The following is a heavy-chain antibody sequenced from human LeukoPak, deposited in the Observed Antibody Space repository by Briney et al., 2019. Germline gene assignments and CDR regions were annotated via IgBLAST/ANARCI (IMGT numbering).Heavy chain of an antibody. Sequence: GSLRLSCAASGFAFSLYWMTWVRQAPGKGLEWIGEINHSGRTNYNPSLKSRVTISVDTSKNQFSLRLSSVTAADTAVYYCAKPYYYDSSGYYRLNNWFDPWGQGTLVTVSS. CDR2: INHSGRT. V-gene: IGHV4-34*01. D-gene: IGHD3-22*01. CDR3: AKPYYYDSSGYYRLNNWFDP. CDR1: GFAFSLYW. J-gene: IGHJ5*02.